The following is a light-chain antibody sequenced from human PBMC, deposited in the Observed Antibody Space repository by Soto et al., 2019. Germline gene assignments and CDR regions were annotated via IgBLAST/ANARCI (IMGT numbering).Light chain of an antibody. CDR1: QAISNY. Sequence: DIQMTQSPSAMSASVGDRVTITCRARQAISNYLDWFQQKPGKVPKRLIYGAANLQSGVPSRFSGSGSGTEFTLIISSLQPEDFATYFCLQHNSYPLTFGGGTKVEIK. CDR2: GAA. J-gene: IGKJ4*01. V-gene: IGKV1-17*03. CDR3: LQHNSYPLT.